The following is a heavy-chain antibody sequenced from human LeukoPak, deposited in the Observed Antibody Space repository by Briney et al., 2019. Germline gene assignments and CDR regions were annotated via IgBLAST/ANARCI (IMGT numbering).Heavy chain of an antibody. Sequence: ASVTVSCKASGYTFTGYYMHWVRQAPGQGLEWMGWINPNSGGTNYAQKFQGRVTMTRDTSISTAYMELSRLRSDDTAVYYCARVSEWLPLYYFDYWGQGTLVTVSS. CDR3: ARVSEWLPLYYFDY. CDR1: GYTFTGYY. D-gene: IGHD5-18*01. CDR2: INPNSGGT. J-gene: IGHJ4*02. V-gene: IGHV1-2*02.